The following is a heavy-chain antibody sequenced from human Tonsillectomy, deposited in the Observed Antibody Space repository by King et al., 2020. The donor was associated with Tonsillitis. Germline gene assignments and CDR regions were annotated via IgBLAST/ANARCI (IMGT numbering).Heavy chain of an antibody. V-gene: IGHV3-30*18. CDR2: ISHDGSQS. Sequence: VQLVESGGGVVQPGRSLRLSCAASGFTFSTYGMNWVRQAPGKGLEWVAVISHDGSQSYSADSVKGRFTISRDNSNNTLYLQKNSMREEDTAIYYCAKDQLYYGATLDFWGQGTLVTVSS. CDR1: GFTFSTYG. CDR3: AKDQLYYGATLDF. D-gene: IGHD3-10*01. J-gene: IGHJ4*02.